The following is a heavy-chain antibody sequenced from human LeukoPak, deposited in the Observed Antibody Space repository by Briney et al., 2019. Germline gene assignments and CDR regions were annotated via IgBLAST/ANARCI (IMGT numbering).Heavy chain of an antibody. D-gene: IGHD7-27*01. CDR2: IYSGGST. Sequence: GGSLRPSCAASGFTVSSNYMSWVRQAPGKGLEWVSVIYSGGSTYYADSVKGRFTISRHNSKNTLYLQMNSLRAEDTAVYYCARDLGPANYGMDVWGQGTTVTVSS. J-gene: IGHJ6*02. CDR3: ARDLGPANYGMDV. V-gene: IGHV3-53*04. CDR1: GFTVSSNY.